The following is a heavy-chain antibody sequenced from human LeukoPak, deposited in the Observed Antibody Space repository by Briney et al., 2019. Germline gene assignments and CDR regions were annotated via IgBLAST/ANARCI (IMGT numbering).Heavy chain of an antibody. CDR1: GYTFTSYG. V-gene: IGHV1-18*01. D-gene: IGHD3-16*01. Sequence: VASVKVSCKASGYTFTSYGVSWVRQAPGQGLEWMGWISDYNGNTNYAQKLQGRVTMTTDTSTSTAYMELRSLRSDDTAVYYCARALARMITFGGVIPWGQGTLVTVSS. CDR3: ARALARMITFGGVIP. CDR2: ISDYNGNT. J-gene: IGHJ5*02.